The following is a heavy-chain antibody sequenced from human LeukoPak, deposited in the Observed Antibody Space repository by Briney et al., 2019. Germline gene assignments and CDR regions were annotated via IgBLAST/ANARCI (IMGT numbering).Heavy chain of an antibody. D-gene: IGHD6-13*01. CDR2: IYPGDSDI. Sequence: GESLKISSKGSGYSFTSYWIGWVRQKPGNGLEWMGIIYPGDSDIKYSPSFQGQVTISADKSISTGHLQWTSLKVSDTAMYYCARQDKIAAAGGTGFGYWGQGTLVTVSS. CDR1: GYSFTSYW. J-gene: IGHJ4*02. V-gene: IGHV5-51*01. CDR3: ARQDKIAAAGGTGFGY.